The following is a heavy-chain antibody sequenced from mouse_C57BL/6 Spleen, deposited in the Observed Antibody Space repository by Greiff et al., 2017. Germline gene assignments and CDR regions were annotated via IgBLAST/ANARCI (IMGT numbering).Heavy chain of an antibody. CDR2: IDPENGDT. J-gene: IGHJ2*01. CDR1: GFNIKDDY. CDR3: TESPMVTTKKVA. Sequence: VQLQQSGAELVRPGASVKLSCTASGFNIKDDYMHWVKQRPEQGLEWIGWIDPENGDTEYASKFQGKATITADTSSNTAYLQLSSLTSEDTAVYYCTESPMVTTKKVAWGQGTTLTVSS. D-gene: IGHD2-2*01. V-gene: IGHV14-4*01.